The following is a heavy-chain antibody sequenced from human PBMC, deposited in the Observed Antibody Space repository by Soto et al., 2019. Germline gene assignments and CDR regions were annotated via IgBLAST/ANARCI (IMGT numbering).Heavy chain of an antibody. CDR1: GFTFSSYS. J-gene: IGHJ4*02. CDR2: ISSSSSYI. D-gene: IGHD4-17*01. Sequence: EVQLVESGRGLVKPGGSLRLSCAASGFTFSSYSMNWVRQAPGKGLEWVSSISSSSSYIYYADSVKGRFTISRDNAKNSLYLQMNSLRAEDTAVYYCARDVPYPYTTVGFDYWGQGTLVTVSS. V-gene: IGHV3-21*01. CDR3: ARDVPYPYTTVGFDY.